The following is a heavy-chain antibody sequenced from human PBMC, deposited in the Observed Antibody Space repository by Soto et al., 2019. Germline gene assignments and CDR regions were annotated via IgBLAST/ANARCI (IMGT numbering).Heavy chain of an antibody. D-gene: IGHD3-10*01. Sequence: SETLSLTCAVYGGSFSGYYWSWIRQPPGKGLEWIGEINHSGSTNYNPSLKSRVTISVDTSKNQFSLKLSSVTAADTAVYYCARGGITMVRGVIGRGLDPWGQGTLVTVSS. CDR1: GGSFSGYY. J-gene: IGHJ5*02. CDR3: ARGGITMVRGVIGRGLDP. V-gene: IGHV4-34*01. CDR2: INHSGST.